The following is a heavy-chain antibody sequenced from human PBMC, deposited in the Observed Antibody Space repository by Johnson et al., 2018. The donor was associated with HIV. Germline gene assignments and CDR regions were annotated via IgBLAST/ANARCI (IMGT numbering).Heavy chain of an antibody. CDR3: SRGIAAAGTPVAFDV. D-gene: IGHD6-13*01. J-gene: IGHJ3*01. CDR1: GFTFGEYA. CDR2: IRSKAYGGTT. V-gene: IGHV3-49*03. Sequence: VQLVESGGGLVQPGRSLRLSCTTSGFTFGEYAMSWFRQAPGKGLEWVSFIRSKAYGGTTEYAASVKGRFIISRADSKSIAYLQITSLKTEDTGVYYCSRGIAAAGTPVAFDVWGQGTMVIVFS.